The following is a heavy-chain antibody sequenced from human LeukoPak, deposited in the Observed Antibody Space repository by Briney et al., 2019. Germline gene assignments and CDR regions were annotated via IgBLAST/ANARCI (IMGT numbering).Heavy chain of an antibody. CDR3: ATDDGTSSFDY. J-gene: IGHJ4*01. Sequence: GGSLRLSCAGPGLSFNTAWMTWVRQAPGKGLEWVGRIKSKTDGGTTDYAGPVKGRFVISRDDSQNMMYLQMNSLKTEDTAVYYCATDDGTSSFDYWGQGTLVTVSS. V-gene: IGHV3-15*01. D-gene: IGHD2-2*01. CDR2: IKSKTDGGTT. CDR1: GLSFNTAW.